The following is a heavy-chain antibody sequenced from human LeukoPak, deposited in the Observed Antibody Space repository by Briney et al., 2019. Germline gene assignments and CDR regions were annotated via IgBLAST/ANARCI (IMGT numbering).Heavy chain of an antibody. Sequence: ASVKVSCKASGGTFSSYAISWVRQAPGQGLEWMGGIIPIFGTANYAQKFQGRVTITTDESTSTAYMELSSLRSEDTAVYYCARDGGTQYDSSGFAPVRGYMDVWGKGTTVTVSS. V-gene: IGHV1-69*05. CDR2: IIPIFGTA. CDR3: ARDGGTQYDSSGFAPVRGYMDV. D-gene: IGHD3-22*01. J-gene: IGHJ6*03. CDR1: GGTFSSYA.